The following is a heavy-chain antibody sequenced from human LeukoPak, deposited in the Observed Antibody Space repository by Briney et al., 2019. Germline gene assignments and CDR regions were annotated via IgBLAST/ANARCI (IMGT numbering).Heavy chain of an antibody. V-gene: IGHV4-39*07. CDR3: ARESYYGSGSYPTYYY. CDR2: IYYSGST. Sequence: SETLSLTCTVSGGSISSSSYYWGWIRQPPGKGLEWIGSIYYSGSTNYNPSLKSRVTMSVDTSKNQFSLKLSSVTAADTAVYYCARESYYGSGSYPTYYYWGQGTLVTVSS. D-gene: IGHD3-10*01. CDR1: GGSISSSSYY. J-gene: IGHJ4*02.